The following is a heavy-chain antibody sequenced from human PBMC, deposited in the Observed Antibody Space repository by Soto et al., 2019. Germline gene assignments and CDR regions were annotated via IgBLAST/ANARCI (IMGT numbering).Heavy chain of an antibody. D-gene: IGHD3-22*01. CDR2: IHGDGTSI. V-gene: IGHV3-74*01. J-gene: IGHJ4*02. CDR1: GFTFSIYC. Sequence: GGSLRLSCAASGFTFSIYCMHWVRQEPGKXLVWVSRIHGDGTSISYAHQVKGRFTLYRDDSKKTLFIQMDNMRPEHTAVYYCARDILSDRSTSHKGADCWGQGTRVTVSS. CDR3: ARDILSDRSTSHKGADC.